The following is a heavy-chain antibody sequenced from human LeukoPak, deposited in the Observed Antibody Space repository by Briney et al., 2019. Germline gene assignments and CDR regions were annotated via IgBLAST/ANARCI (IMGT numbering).Heavy chain of an antibody. Sequence: GASVKVSCKASGYTFTGYYMHWVRQAPGQGLEWMGWINPNSGGTNYAQKFQGRVTMTRDTSISTAYMELSRLRSDDTAVYYCARIAWYGQLANLDYWGQGTLVTVSS. J-gene: IGHJ4*02. CDR1: GYTFTGYY. CDR3: ARIAWYGQLANLDY. D-gene: IGHD2-2*01. CDR2: INPNSGGT. V-gene: IGHV1-2*02.